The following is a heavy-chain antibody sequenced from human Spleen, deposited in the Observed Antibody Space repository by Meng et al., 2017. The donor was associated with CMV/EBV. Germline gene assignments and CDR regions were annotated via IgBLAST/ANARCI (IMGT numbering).Heavy chain of an antibody. CDR2: ISSDGSST. V-gene: IGHV3-74*01. Sequence: GGSLRLSCAASGFTFSSHWMHWVRQAQGKGLVRVSHISSDGSSTTYADSVKGRFTISRDNAKNTLYLQMNSLRAEDTAVYYCARDGPTWELPTDYWGQGTLVTVSS. J-gene: IGHJ4*02. D-gene: IGHD1-7*01. CDR1: GFTFSSHW. CDR3: ARDGPTWELPTDY.